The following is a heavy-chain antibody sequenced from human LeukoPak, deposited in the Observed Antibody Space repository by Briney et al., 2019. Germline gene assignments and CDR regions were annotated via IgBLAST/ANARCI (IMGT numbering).Heavy chain of an antibody. J-gene: IGHJ5*02. Sequence: SVKVSXKASGGTFSSYAISWVRQAPGQGLEWMGGIIPIFGTANCAQKFQGRVTITADESTSTAYMELSSLRSEDTAVYYCAGAVVVVPAVGPLNWFDPWGQGTLVIVSS. V-gene: IGHV1-69*01. CDR3: AGAVVVVPAVGPLNWFDP. D-gene: IGHD2-2*01. CDR1: GGTFSSYA. CDR2: IIPIFGTA.